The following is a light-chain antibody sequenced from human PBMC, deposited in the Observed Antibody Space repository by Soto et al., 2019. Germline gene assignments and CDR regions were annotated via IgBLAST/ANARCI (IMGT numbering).Light chain of an antibody. CDR1: QSVRSNY. J-gene: IGKJ5*01. V-gene: IGKV3-20*01. CDR2: DAS. Sequence: EIVLTQSPGTLSLSPGEGATLSCRASQSVRSNYLAWYQQRPGQPPRLLIYDASNRATGIPDRFSGSGSGTDCTLTISRLEPEDFAVYYCQQSGSSVTFGQGTRLEIK. CDR3: QQSGSSVT.